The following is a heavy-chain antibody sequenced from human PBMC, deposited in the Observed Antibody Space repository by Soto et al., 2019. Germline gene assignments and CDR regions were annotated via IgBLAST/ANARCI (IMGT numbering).Heavy chain of an antibody. CDR2: IGTAGDP. D-gene: IGHD7-27*01. CDR1: GFTFSSYD. Sequence: GGSLRLSCAASGFTFSSYDMHWVRQATGKGLEWVSAIGTAGDPYYPGSVKGRFTISRENAKNSLYHQMNSLRAGDTAVYYCARSSRDLGTGSYWYFDLWGRGTLVTVSS. J-gene: IGHJ2*01. CDR3: ARSSRDLGTGSYWYFDL. V-gene: IGHV3-13*05.